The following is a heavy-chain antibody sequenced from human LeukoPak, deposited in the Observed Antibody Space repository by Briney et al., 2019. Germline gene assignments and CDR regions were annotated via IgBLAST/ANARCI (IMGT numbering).Heavy chain of an antibody. Sequence: PGGSLRLSCAASGFTFSSYSMNWVRQAPGKGLEWVSSISSSRSYIYYADSVKGRFTISRDNAKNSLYLQMNSLRAEDTAVYYCARDSSGYYPTGTGDYWGQGTLVTVSS. D-gene: IGHD3-22*01. V-gene: IGHV3-21*01. CDR3: ARDSSGYYPTGTGDY. CDR2: ISSSRSYI. J-gene: IGHJ4*02. CDR1: GFTFSSYS.